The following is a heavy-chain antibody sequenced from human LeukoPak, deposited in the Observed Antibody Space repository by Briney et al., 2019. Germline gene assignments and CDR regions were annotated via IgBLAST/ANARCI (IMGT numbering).Heavy chain of an antibody. CDR2: FDPEDGET. Sequence: SCAASGFTFSSYAMHWVRQAPGKGLEWMGGFDPEDGETIYAQKFQGRVTMTEDTSTDTAYMELSSLRSEDTAVYYCATVANYYDSSGSVDYWGQGTLVTVSS. CDR1: GFTFSSYA. CDR3: ATVANYYDSSGSVDY. V-gene: IGHV1-24*01. D-gene: IGHD3-22*01. J-gene: IGHJ4*02.